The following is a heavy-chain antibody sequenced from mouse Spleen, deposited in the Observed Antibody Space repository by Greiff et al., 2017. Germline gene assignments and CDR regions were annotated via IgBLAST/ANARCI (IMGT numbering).Heavy chain of an antibody. Sequence: QVQLQQSGAELAKPGASVKLSCKASGYTFTSYWMHWVKQRPGQGLEWIGYINPSSGYTKYNQKFKDKATLTADKSSSTAYMQLSSLTYEDSAVYYCARSPDGYRDAMDYWGQGTSVTVSS. J-gene: IGHJ4*01. V-gene: IGHV1-7*01. CDR2: INPSSGYT. D-gene: IGHD2-3*01. CDR3: ARSPDGYRDAMDY. CDR1: GYTFTSYW.